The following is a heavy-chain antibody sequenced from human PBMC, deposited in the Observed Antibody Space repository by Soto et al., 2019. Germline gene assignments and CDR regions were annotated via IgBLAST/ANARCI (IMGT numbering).Heavy chain of an antibody. V-gene: IGHV4-59*08. D-gene: IGHD3-10*01. J-gene: IGHJ6*02. Sequence: QVQLQQSGPGLVKPSETLSLTCTVSSGPTSSHNWGWIRQPPGRGLEWIGYVYNTGGTSYNPTLRSRVTISADTSTKNISLTLSSGTAADTAVYYCVRQGIGPLHGLVDVWGQGTTVSVSS. CDR2: VYNTGGT. CDR3: VRQGIGPLHGLVDV. CDR1: SGPTSSHN.